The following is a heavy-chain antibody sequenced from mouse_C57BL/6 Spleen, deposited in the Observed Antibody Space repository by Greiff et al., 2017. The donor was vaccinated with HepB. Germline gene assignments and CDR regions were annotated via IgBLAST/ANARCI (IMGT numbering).Heavy chain of an antibody. J-gene: IGHJ4*01. V-gene: IGHV14-1*01. D-gene: IGHD1-1*01. CDR3: TTHGSSPYYAMDY. Sequence: EVQRVESGAELVRPGASVKLSCTASGFNIKDYYMHWVKQRPEQGLEWIGRIDPEDGDTEYAPKFQGKATMTADTSSNTAYLQLSSLTSEDTAVYYCTTHGSSPYYAMDYWGQGTSVTVSS. CDR1: GFNIKDYY. CDR2: IDPEDGDT.